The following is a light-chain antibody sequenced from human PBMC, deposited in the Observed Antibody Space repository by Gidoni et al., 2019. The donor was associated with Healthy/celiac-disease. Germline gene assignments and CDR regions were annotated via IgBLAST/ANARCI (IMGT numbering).Light chain of an antibody. CDR1: KLGDKY. Sequence: SYEPTQPSSVSVSPGQTASITCPGDKLGDKYACWYQQMPGQSPVLVIYQDSKRPSGIPERFSGSNSGNTATLTISGTQAMDEADYYCQAWDSSTVVFGGGTKLTVL. V-gene: IGLV3-1*01. J-gene: IGLJ2*01. CDR2: QDS. CDR3: QAWDSSTVV.